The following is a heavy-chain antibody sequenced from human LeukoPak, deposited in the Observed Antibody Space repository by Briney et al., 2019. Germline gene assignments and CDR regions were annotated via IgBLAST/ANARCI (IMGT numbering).Heavy chain of an antibody. CDR1: GSTFSIYS. J-gene: IGHJ6*02. CDR3: ARDPPIAAAGSGMDV. V-gene: IGHV3-21*01. Sequence: GGSLRLSCAASGSTFSIYSMNWVRQAPGKGLEWVSSISSSSSFIYYADSVKGRFTISRDNAKNSLYLQMNSLRAEDTAVYYCARDPPIAAAGSGMDVWGQGTTVTVSS. D-gene: IGHD6-13*01. CDR2: ISSSSSFI.